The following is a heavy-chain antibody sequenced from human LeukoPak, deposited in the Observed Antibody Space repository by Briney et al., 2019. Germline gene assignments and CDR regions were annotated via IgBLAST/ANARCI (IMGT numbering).Heavy chain of an antibody. CDR3: ARGQGYGLLNALDY. V-gene: IGHV4-38-2*02. J-gene: IGHJ4*02. D-gene: IGHD5-18*01. CDR1: GYSISSGYY. Sequence: PSETLSLTCTVSGYSISSGYYWGWIRQPPGKGLEWIGSIYHSGSTYYNPSLKSRVTISLDTSNQFSLKVMSVTAADTAVYYCARGQGYGLLNALDYWGQGTQVTVSS. CDR2: IYHSGST.